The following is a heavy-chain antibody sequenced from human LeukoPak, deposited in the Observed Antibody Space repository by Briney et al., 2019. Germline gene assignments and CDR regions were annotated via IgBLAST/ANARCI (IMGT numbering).Heavy chain of an antibody. CDR2: MNPNSGNT. CDR1: GYTFTSYD. Sequence: ASVKVSCKASGYTFTSYDINWVRQATGQGLEWMGWMNPNSGNTGYAQKFQGRVTMTSNTSISTAYMELSSLRSEDTAVYYCARGVYYYDSSGYYYTDYWGQGTLVTVSS. V-gene: IGHV1-8*01. D-gene: IGHD3-22*01. J-gene: IGHJ4*02. CDR3: ARGVYYYDSSGYYYTDY.